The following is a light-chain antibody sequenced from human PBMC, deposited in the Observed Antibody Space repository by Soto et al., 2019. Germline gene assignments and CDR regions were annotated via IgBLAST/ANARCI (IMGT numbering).Light chain of an antibody. CDR1: SSDVGGYNY. CDR3: SADAGSNNLGV. V-gene: IGLV2-8*01. J-gene: IGLJ1*01. Sequence: QSVLTQPPSASGSPGQSVTISCTGTSSDVGGYNYVSWYQQHPGKAPKLMIYEVSKRPSGVPDRFSGSKSGNTASLTVSGLQAEDEADYCGSADAGSNNLGVFGTGTKVTVL. CDR2: EVS.